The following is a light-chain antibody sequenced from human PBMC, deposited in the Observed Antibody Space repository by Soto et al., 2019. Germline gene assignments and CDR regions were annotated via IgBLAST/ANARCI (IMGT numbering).Light chain of an antibody. CDR2: DVT. J-gene: IGLJ1*01. Sequence: QSVLTQPASVSGSPGQSITISCTGTSSDAGGYNYVSWYQQHPGKAPKLVISDVTSRPSGVSNRFSGSKSGNTASLTISGLQAEDEADYYCSSYTSSSTYVFGTGTKVTVL. CDR3: SSYTSSSTYV. V-gene: IGLV2-14*03. CDR1: SSDAGGYNY.